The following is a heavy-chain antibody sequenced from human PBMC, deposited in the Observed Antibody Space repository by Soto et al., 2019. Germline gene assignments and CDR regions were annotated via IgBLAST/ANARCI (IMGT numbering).Heavy chain of an antibody. V-gene: IGHV5-51*01. D-gene: IGHD1-1*01. CDR3: ARHSWNALDD. CDR1: GYSFTSYW. Sequence: GESLKISCKGSGYSFTSYWIGWVPQMPGKGLEWMGIIYPGDSDTRYSPSFQGQVTISADKSISTAYLQWGSLKASDTPMYYRARHSWNALDDWGQGTMVTVSS. CDR2: IYPGDSDT. J-gene: IGHJ4*02.